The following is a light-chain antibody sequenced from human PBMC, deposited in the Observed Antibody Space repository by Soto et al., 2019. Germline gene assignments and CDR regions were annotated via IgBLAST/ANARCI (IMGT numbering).Light chain of an antibody. Sequence: EIVLTQSPGTLSLSPGERATLSCRASQSIASSYLAWYQQRPGQAPRLLVSGTSSRATGIPDRFSGSGSGTDFTLTITRLEPEDFAVYYCQQANDWPPTFGQGTRV. CDR3: QQANDWPPT. CDR1: QSIASSY. J-gene: IGKJ1*01. CDR2: GTS. V-gene: IGKV3-20*01.